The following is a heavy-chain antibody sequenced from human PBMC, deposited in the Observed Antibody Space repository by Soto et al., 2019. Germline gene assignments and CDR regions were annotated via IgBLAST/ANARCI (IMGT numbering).Heavy chain of an antibody. J-gene: IGHJ5*01. D-gene: IGHD3-10*01. CDR1: GGTFSSYA. Sequence: SVKVSCKASGGTFSSYAISWVRQAPGQGLEWMGGIIPIFGTANYAQKFQGRVTITADESTSTAYMELSSLRSEDTAVYYCARDLLTMVRGGNWFDYWGQGTLVTVSS. CDR3: ARDLLTMVRGGNWFDY. V-gene: IGHV1-69*13. CDR2: IIPIFGTA.